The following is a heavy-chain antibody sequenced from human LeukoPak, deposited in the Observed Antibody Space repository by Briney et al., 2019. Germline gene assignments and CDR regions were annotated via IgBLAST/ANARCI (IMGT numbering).Heavy chain of an antibody. J-gene: IGHJ4*02. Sequence: GGSLRLSCAASGFTFSIYWMSWVRQPPGKGLEWVANKKQDGSERYYVDSVKGRFTISRDNAKKSVYLQMNSLRGEDTAVYYCATDGGPFDDWGQGTLVTVSS. CDR2: KKQDGSER. CDR1: GFTFSIYW. D-gene: IGHD3-3*01. V-gene: IGHV3-7*01. CDR3: ATDGGPFDD.